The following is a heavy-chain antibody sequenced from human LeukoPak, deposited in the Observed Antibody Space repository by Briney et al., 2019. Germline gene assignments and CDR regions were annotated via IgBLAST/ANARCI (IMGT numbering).Heavy chain of an antibody. V-gene: IGHV3-48*01. CDR2: ISSSSSTI. J-gene: IGHJ6*02. CDR1: GFTFSSYS. D-gene: IGHD2-2*01. CDR3: ARDSFADVPAATNRDA. Sequence: PGGSLRLSCAASGFTFSSYSMNWVRQAPGKGLEWVSYISSSSSTIYYADSVKGRFTISRDNAKNSLYLQMNSLRAEDTAVYYCARDSFADVPAATNRDAWGQGTTVTVSS.